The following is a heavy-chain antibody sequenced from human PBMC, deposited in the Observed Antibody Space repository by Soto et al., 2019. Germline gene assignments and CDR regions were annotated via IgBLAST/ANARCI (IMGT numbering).Heavy chain of an antibody. CDR3: ASREGKTGTTHYFDY. Sequence: GASVKVSCKASGGTFSSYAISWVRQAPGQGLEWMGGIIPIFGTANYAQKFQGRVTITADKSTSTAYMELSSLRSEDTAVYYCASREGKTGTTHYFDYWGQGTLVPSPQ. CDR1: GGTFSSYA. V-gene: IGHV1-69*06. CDR2: IIPIFGTA. J-gene: IGHJ4*02. D-gene: IGHD1-1*01.